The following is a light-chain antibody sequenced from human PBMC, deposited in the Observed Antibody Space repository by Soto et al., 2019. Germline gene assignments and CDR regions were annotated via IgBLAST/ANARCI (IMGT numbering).Light chain of an antibody. CDR2: EVS. CDR3: SSYSSSNTPVV. Sequence: QSALTQPASVSESPGQSISMSCTGTSSDVGGYNFVSWYQQHPGKAPKVIFYEVSNRPSGVSYRFSGSKSGNTASLTISGLQAEDEADYYCSSYSSSNTPVVFGGGTKLTVL. V-gene: IGLV2-14*01. CDR1: SSDVGGYNF. J-gene: IGLJ2*01.